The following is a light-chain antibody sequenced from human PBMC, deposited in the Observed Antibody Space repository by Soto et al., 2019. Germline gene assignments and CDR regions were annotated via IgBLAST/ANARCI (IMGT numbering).Light chain of an antibody. CDR1: QGISSY. CDR3: QQYYSYPPT. CDR2: AAS. J-gene: IGKJ1*01. V-gene: IGKV1-8*01. Sequence: AIRMTQSPSSFSASTGDRVTITCRASQGISSYLAWYQQKPGKAPKLLIYAASTLQSGVPSRFSGSGSGTDFTLTVSCLRSEDFATYYCQQYYSYPPTFGQGTKVDTK.